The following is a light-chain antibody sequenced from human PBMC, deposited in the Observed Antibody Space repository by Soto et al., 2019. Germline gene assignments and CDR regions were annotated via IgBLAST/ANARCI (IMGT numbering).Light chain of an antibody. J-gene: IGLJ3*02. CDR3: SSYTNSRSRV. V-gene: IGLV2-14*01. CDR2: EVS. Sequence: QSALTQPASVSGSPRQSITISCTGTSSDVGGYNYVSWYQQHPGNAPKLMIYEVSHRPSGVSNRFSGSKSGNTASLTISGLQAEDEADYYCSSYTNSRSRVFGGGTKLTVL. CDR1: SSDVGGYNY.